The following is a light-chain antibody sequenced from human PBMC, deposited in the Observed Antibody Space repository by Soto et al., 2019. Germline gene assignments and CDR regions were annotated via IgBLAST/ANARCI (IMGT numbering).Light chain of an antibody. V-gene: IGKV1D-8*02. CDR3: QQYSSSPIT. J-gene: IGKJ5*01. Sequence: LMSQSAAVLSASPGDRVTISCRMSQGISSYLDWYQQKPGEAPELLIYAASSLQSGVPSRFSGSGSGTDFTLTISSLEPEDFATYYCQQYSSSPITFGQGTRLEI. CDR1: QGISSY. CDR2: AAS.